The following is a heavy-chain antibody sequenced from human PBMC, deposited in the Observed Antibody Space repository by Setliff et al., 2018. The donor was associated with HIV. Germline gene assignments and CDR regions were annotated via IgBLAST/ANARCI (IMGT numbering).Heavy chain of an antibody. CDR1: GFTFGRYW. D-gene: IGHD2-15*01. Sequence: LRLSCAASGFTFGRYWMHWVRQVPGKRPEWVSRINSDGSNIMYADSVKGRFTMSRDNAKNRLHLQMNSLRVDDTAVYYCAREGRYCSGGDCYAGPSYYYYYMDVWGKGTTVTVSS. CDR2: INSDGSNI. CDR3: AREGRYCSGGDCYAGPSYYYYYMDV. J-gene: IGHJ6*03. V-gene: IGHV3-74*03.